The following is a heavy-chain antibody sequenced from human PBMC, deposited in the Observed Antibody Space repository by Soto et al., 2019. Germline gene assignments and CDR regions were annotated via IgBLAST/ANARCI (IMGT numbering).Heavy chain of an antibody. J-gene: IGHJ4*02. V-gene: IGHV3-23*01. CDR1: GFTFSSYG. D-gene: IGHD3-10*01. Sequence: PGGSLRLSCAASGFTFSSYGMSWVRQAPGKGLEWVSTISGSGGNTDYADSVKGRFTISRDNSKNTLYLQMNTLRAEDTAVYYCAKGRGPSFLRHYFDYWGQGTLVTVSS. CDR2: ISGSGGNT. CDR3: AKGRGPSFLRHYFDY.